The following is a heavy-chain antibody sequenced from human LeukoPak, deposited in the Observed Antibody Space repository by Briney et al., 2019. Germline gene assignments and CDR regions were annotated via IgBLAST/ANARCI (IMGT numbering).Heavy chain of an antibody. V-gene: IGHV3-21*01. CDR2: ISSSSSYI. J-gene: IGHJ6*02. CDR1: GFTFSSYS. Sequence: GSLRLSCAASGFTFSSYSMNWVRQAPGKGLEWVSSISSSSSYIYYADSVKGRFTISRDNAKNSLYLQMNSLRAEDTAVYYCARVDFWSGYYPYYYGMDVWGQGTTVTVSS. CDR3: ARVDFWSGYYPYYYGMDV. D-gene: IGHD3-3*01.